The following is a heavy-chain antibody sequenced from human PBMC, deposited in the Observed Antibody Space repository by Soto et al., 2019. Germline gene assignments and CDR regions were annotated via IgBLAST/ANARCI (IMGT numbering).Heavy chain of an antibody. CDR1: GFNFRSYA. CDR2: IWDDGSNR. CDR3: ARDAGLSPFDY. J-gene: IGHJ4*02. Sequence: QVQLVESGGGVVQPGRSLSLSCAASGFNFRSYAMHWVRQAPGKGLEWVAIIWDDGSNRYYADSVKGRFTISRDQSRNTVYLQMDSLSVEDTAVYYCARDAGLSPFDYWGPGTLVTVSS. V-gene: IGHV3-33*01.